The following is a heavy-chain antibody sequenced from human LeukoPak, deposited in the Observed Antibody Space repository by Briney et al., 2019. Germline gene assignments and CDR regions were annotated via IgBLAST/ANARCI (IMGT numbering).Heavy chain of an antibody. CDR1: GFTFSSYA. J-gene: IGHJ4*02. V-gene: IGHV3-23*01. CDR3: AKVDDYGDYATLDY. D-gene: IGHD4-17*01. CDR2: ISGSGGST. Sequence: QPGGSLRLSCAASGFTFSSYAMSWVRQAPGKGLEWVSAISGSGGSTYYADSVKGRFTISRDNSKNTLYLQMNSLRAEDTAVYYCAKVDDYGDYATLDYWGQGTLVTVSS.